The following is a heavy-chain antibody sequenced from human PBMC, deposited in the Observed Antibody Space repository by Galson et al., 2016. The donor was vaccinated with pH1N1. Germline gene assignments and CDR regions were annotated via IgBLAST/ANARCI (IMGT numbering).Heavy chain of an antibody. CDR2: MNPNSGKS. J-gene: IGHJ4*02. D-gene: IGHD6-19*01. Sequence: SVKVSCKVSGYTLTNYDINWVRQAAGQGLEWMGWMNPNSGKSNSAQKFKGRVTMTRDTSISTVYMELSSPRSEDTAVYYCARGLSYNSGWVEDWGQGTLVTVSS. V-gene: IGHV1-8*01. CDR3: ARGLSYNSGWVED. CDR1: GYTLTNYD.